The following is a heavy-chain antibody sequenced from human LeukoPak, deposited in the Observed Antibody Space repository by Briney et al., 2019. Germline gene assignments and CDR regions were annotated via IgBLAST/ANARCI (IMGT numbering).Heavy chain of an antibody. V-gene: IGHV1-18*01. D-gene: IGHD2-15*01. J-gene: IGHJ4*02. Sequence: ASVKVSCKTSGYTFIHYGISWVRQAPGQGLEWMGRISGYNGNTNYAQKLQGRVTMTTDTSTSTAYMELRSLRSDDTAVYYCAREKAATLGDYWGQGALVTVSS. CDR1: GYTFIHYG. CDR2: ISGYNGNT. CDR3: AREKAATLGDY.